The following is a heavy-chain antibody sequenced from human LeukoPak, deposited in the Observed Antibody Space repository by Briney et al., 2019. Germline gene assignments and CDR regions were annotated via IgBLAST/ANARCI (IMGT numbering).Heavy chain of an antibody. D-gene: IGHD5-18*01. CDR1: GDNLATYW. CDR3: ARPKSYIYGPFDI. Sequence: GESLKISCQGSGDNLATYWIGWVRQLPGKGLEWMGIIYLSDSDTRYSPSFQGQVTISADKSISTAFLQWSSLKASDTAMYFCARPKSYIYGPFDIWGHGTLVTVSS. V-gene: IGHV5-51*01. CDR2: IYLSDSDT. J-gene: IGHJ4*01.